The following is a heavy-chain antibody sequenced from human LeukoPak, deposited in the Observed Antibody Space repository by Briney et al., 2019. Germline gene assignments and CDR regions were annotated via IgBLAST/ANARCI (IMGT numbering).Heavy chain of an antibody. D-gene: IGHD2-21*01. CDR1: GFTFSSHS. Sequence: PGGSLRLSCEASGFTFSSHSMNWVRQAPGKRLEWVSYIGSSGSPTHYADSVRGRFTISRDNAKNSLYLQMNSLRAEDTAVYYCVRDQTPYCGGECCCAIDIWGQGTLVTVSS. CDR2: IGSSGSPT. J-gene: IGHJ3*02. V-gene: IGHV3-48*01. CDR3: VRDQTPYCGGECCCAIDI.